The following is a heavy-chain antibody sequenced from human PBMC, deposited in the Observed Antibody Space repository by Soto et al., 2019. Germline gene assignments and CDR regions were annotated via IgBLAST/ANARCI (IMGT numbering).Heavy chain of an antibody. Sequence: QVQLVQSGAEVKKPGASVKVSCKASGYTFTSYAMHWVRQAPGQRLEWMGWINAGNGNTKYSQKFQGRVTITRDTSASTAYMELRSLRSEDTAVYYCARCQSSGDSYYYYYYYMDVWGKGTTLTVSS. CDR2: INAGNGNT. D-gene: IGHD4-17*01. CDR1: GYTFTSYA. CDR3: ARCQSSGDSYYYYYYYMDV. J-gene: IGHJ6*03. V-gene: IGHV1-3*01.